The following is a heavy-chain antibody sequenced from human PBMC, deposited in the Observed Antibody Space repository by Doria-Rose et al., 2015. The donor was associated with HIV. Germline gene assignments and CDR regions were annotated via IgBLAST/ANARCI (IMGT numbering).Heavy chain of an antibody. J-gene: IGHJ6*02. D-gene: IGHD1-1*01. CDR3: ARGLLRGGWNDVDYYYGMDV. CDR2: INHSGST. V-gene: IGHV4-34*01. CDR1: GGSFSGYY. Sequence: QVQLQESGAGLVKPSETLSLTCAVFGGSFSGYYWSWIRQPPGKGLEWIGEINHSGSTNYKTSVKSRVTISLDTSKTLFSLKLSSVTAAGTAVYYCARGLLRGGWNDVDYYYGMDVWGQGTTVTVSS.